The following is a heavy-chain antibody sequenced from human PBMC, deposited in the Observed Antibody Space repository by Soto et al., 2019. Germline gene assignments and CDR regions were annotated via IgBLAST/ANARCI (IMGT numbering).Heavy chain of an antibody. Sequence: QVQLQQWGAGLLKPSETLSLTCAVYGGSFSGYYWSWIRQPPGKGLEWIGEINHTGSTNYNPSLKSRVTISVATSKNQFSLRLSSVTAADTAVYYCATRREGYGDYVPAFDIWGQGTMVTVSS. J-gene: IGHJ3*02. CDR3: ATRREGYGDYVPAFDI. CDR1: GGSFSGYY. V-gene: IGHV4-34*01. D-gene: IGHD4-17*01. CDR2: INHTGST.